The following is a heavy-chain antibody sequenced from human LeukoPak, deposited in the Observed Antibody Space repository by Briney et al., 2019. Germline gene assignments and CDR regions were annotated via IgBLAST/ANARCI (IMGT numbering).Heavy chain of an antibody. J-gene: IGHJ4*02. CDR2: ISSSGSTI. CDR3: ARGKKYSGSYYSYGSQYYFDY. Sequence: GGSLRLSCAASGFTFSDYYMSWIRQAPGKGLEWVSYISSSGSTIYYADSVKGRFTISRDNAKNSLYLQMNSLRAEDTAVYYCARGKKYSGSYYSYGSQYYFDYWGQGTLVTVSS. V-gene: IGHV3-11*04. D-gene: IGHD1-26*01. CDR1: GFTFSDYY.